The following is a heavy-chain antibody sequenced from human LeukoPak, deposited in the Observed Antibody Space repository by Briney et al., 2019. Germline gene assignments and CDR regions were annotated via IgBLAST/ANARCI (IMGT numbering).Heavy chain of an antibody. D-gene: IGHD4-11*01. CDR2: INWNGGSK. CDR3: VRGRGTVTPWGNWFDP. Sequence: GGSLRLSCAASGFTFDDYGMSWVRQTPGKGLEWVSGINWNGGSKGYADSVKGRFTISRDNAKNSLYLQMNSLRDDDTALYHCVRGRGTVTPWGNWFDPWGQGTLVTVSS. V-gene: IGHV3-20*01. J-gene: IGHJ5*02. CDR1: GFTFDDYG.